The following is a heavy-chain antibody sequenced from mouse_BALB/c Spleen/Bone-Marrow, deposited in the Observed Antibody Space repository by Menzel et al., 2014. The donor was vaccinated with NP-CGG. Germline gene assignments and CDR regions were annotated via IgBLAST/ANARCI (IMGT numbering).Heavy chain of an antibody. CDR3: ARQDGFDY. D-gene: IGHD2-3*01. Sequence: EVQVVESGGGLVKPGGSLKLSCAASGFTFSNYAMSWVRQTPEKRLEWVAIISSGGSCTYYPDSVKGRFTISRDNAKTILYPQMSSLRSEDTAMYYCARQDGFDYWGQGTTLTVSS. V-gene: IGHV5-9-3*01. CDR1: GFTFSNYA. CDR2: ISSGGSCT. J-gene: IGHJ2*01.